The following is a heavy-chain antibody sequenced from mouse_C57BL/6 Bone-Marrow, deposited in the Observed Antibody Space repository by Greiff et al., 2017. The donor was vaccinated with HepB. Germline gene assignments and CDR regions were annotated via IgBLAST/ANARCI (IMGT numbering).Heavy chain of an antibody. V-gene: IGHV1-55*01. D-gene: IGHD2-12*01. CDR1: GYTFTSYW. CDR3: ASRRRWTGYAMDY. J-gene: IGHJ4*01. CDR2: IYPGSGST. Sequence: QVQLQQPGAELVKPGASVKMSCKASGYTFTSYWITWVKQRPGQGLEWIGDIYPGSGSTNYNVKFKSKATLTVDTSSSTAYMQLSSLTSEDSAVYYCASRRRWTGYAMDYWGQGTSVTVSS.